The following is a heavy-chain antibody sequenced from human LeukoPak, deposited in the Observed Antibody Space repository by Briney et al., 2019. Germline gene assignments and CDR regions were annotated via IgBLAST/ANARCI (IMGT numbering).Heavy chain of an antibody. J-gene: IGHJ3*01. CDR2: IRHDGSHH. D-gene: IGHD3-16*01. Sequence: GGSLRLSCAASGFGFSSYAMHWVRQAPGKGLEWVAFIRHDGSHHYRGDSVKGRFTISRDNSKNTLYLEMTSLRPEDTAVYYCAKVRLLGALDGAFDVWGQGTMVTVSS. CDR3: AKVRLLGALDGAFDV. V-gene: IGHV3-30*02. CDR1: GFGFSSYA.